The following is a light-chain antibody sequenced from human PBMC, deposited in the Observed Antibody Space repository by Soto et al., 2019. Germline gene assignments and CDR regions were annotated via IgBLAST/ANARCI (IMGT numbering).Light chain of an antibody. J-gene: IGKJ1*01. CDR3: QQSYSTPWT. Sequence: DIQMTQSPSSLSASVGDRVTITCRASQSISSYLSWFQQKSGKAPKLLIYAASSVQSGVPSRFSGSGSGTDFTLTISSLQPEDFATYYCQQSYSTPWTFGQGTKVEIK. CDR1: QSISSY. V-gene: IGKV1-39*01. CDR2: AAS.